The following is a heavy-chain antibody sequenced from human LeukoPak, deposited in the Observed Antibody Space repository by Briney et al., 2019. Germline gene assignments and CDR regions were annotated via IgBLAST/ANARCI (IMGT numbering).Heavy chain of an antibody. D-gene: IGHD3-9*01. V-gene: IGHV4-61*09. J-gene: IGHJ4*02. CDR3: ARGWDDILTGHQKGGFDH. Sequence: PSETLSLTCTVSGGSISSGSYYWSWIRQPAGKGLEWIGHIYYSGSIHYNPSLESRVTMSVDTSKNQFSLNLSSVTAADTALYYCARGWDDILTGHQKGGFDHWGQGTLVTVSS. CDR2: IYYSGSI. CDR1: GGSISSGSYY.